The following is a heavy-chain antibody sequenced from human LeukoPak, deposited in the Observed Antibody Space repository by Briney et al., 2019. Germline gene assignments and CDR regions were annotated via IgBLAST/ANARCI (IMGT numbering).Heavy chain of an antibody. V-gene: IGHV4-34*01. CDR2: GSDRGGT. CDR1: GESLNGHY. Sequence: SETLSLTCAVYGESLNGHYWSWIRQPPGKGLEWIGVGSDRGGTKFNPSLKSRATISADASKNQFSLKLSSVTAADTAVYLCAKNGQSGFSFDPWGQGTLVTVSS. D-gene: IGHD1-26*01. CDR3: AKNGQSGFSFDP. J-gene: IGHJ5*02.